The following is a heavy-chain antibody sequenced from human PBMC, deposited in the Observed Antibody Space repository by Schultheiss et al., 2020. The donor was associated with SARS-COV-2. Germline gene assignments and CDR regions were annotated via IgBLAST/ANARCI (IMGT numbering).Heavy chain of an antibody. D-gene: IGHD1-26*01. V-gene: IGHV4-34*01. Sequence: SETLSLTCAVYGGSFSGYYWSWIRQPPGKGLEWIGEINHSGSTNYNPSLKSRVTISVDKSKNQFSLKLSSVTAADTAVYFCASESGSGSYDYWGQGTLVTVSS. CDR2: INHSGST. J-gene: IGHJ4*02. CDR3: ASESGSGSYDY. CDR1: GGSFSGYY.